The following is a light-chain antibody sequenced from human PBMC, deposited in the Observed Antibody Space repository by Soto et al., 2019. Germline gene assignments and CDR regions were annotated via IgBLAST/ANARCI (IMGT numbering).Light chain of an antibody. CDR2: RAS. CDR1: QSINYW. J-gene: IGKJ2*01. Sequence: DIQMTQSPSILSASVGDRVTITCRASQSINYWLAWYQQKPGKAPNLLIYRASTLESGVPSRFSGSGSGTEFTLTISSLQPDDFATYYCQHYDTYPYTFGQGTKVDIK. V-gene: IGKV1-5*03. CDR3: QHYDTYPYT.